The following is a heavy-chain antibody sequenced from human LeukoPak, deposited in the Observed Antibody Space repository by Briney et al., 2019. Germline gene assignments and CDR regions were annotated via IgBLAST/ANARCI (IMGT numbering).Heavy chain of an antibody. CDR2: INPNSGGT. D-gene: IGHD3-22*01. Sequence: ASVKVSCKASGHTFTGYYMHWVRQAPGQGLEWMGWINPNSGGTNYAQKFQGRVTMTRDTSISTAYMELSRLRSDDTAVYYCARDWYYYDSSGYYFFYYFDYWGQGTLVTVSS. CDR1: GHTFTGYY. V-gene: IGHV1-2*02. CDR3: ARDWYYYDSSGYYFFYYFDY. J-gene: IGHJ4*02.